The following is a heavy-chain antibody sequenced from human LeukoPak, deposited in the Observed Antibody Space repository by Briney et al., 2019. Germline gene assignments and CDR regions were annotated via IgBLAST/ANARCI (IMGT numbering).Heavy chain of an antibody. CDR1: GGTFSSYA. CDR2: IIPIFGTA. CDR3: ATSPTEGYYYMDV. D-gene: IGHD4-17*01. J-gene: IGHJ6*03. V-gene: IGHV1-69*06. Sequence: SVKVSCKASGGTFSSYAISWVRQAPGQGLEWMGGIIPIFGTANYAQKFQGRVTMTEDTSTDTAYMELSSLRSEDTAVYYCATSPTEGYYYMDVWGKGTTVTVSS.